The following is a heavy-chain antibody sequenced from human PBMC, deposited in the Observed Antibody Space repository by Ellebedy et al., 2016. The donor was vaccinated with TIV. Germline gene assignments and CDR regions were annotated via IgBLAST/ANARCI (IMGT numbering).Heavy chain of an antibody. V-gene: IGHV3-7*01. Sequence: GESLKISCAASGFSFSSYWMTWVRQAPGKGLEWVANIRQDGSEKFYVDSVKGRFTISRDNAKNSLYLQMNSLRAEDTDVYYCARDGAYGDYAPGQYGMDVWGQGTTVIVS. D-gene: IGHD4-17*01. J-gene: IGHJ6*02. CDR2: IRQDGSEK. CDR3: ARDGAYGDYAPGQYGMDV. CDR1: GFSFSSYW.